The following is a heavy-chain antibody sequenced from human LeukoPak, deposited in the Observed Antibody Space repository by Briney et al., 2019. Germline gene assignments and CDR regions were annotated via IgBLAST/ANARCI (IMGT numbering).Heavy chain of an antibody. Sequence: GGSLRLSCAASGFTFSSYSMSWVRQAPGKGLEWVSVIYSGGSTYYADSVKGRFTISRHNSKNTLYLQMNSLRAEDTAVYYCARLYGTFLECSPYFDYWGQGTLVTVSS. CDR1: GFTFSSYS. D-gene: IGHD3-3*02. CDR2: IYSGGST. CDR3: ARLYGTFLECSPYFDY. J-gene: IGHJ4*02. V-gene: IGHV3-53*04.